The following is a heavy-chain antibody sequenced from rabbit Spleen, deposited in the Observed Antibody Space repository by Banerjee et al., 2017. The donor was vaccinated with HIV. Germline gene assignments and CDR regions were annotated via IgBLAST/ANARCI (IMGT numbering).Heavy chain of an antibody. D-gene: IGHD5-1*01. V-gene: IGHV1S45*01. CDR3: ARNNMNYWWGYQL. CDR1: GFSFSSSYG. CDR2: IYTGSSGST. Sequence: QEQLEESGGDLVKPEGSLTLTCTASGFSFSSSYGMGWVRQAPGKGLEWIGCIYTGSSGSTYYASWAKGRFTISKTSSTTVTLQMPSLTAADTATYFCARNNMNYWWGYQLWGPGTLVTVS. J-gene: IGHJ4*01.